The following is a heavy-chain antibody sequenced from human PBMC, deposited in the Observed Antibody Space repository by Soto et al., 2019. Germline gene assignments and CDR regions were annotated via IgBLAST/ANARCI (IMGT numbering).Heavy chain of an antibody. V-gene: IGHV3-7*01. D-gene: IGHD2-15*01. CDR1: GFTFSSYW. CDR2: INQDESQK. Sequence: EVQLVESGGGLVQTGGSLRPSCVASGFTFSSYWMNWVRQAPGEGLEWVANINQDESQKYYADSVKGRFSISRDNARNALYLQMNSLRVEDAAVYYCATKVVIGGIGFVDYWGQGILVTVSS. CDR3: ATKVVIGGIGFVDY. J-gene: IGHJ4*02.